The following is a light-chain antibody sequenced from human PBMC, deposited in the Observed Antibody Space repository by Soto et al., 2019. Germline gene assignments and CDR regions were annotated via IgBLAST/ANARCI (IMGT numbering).Light chain of an antibody. J-gene: IGKJ1*01. CDR1: QDINRW. V-gene: IGKV1-5*01. Sequence: QSPSTLSASVGGRVTITCRGSQDINRWLAXYQXNXGXXXKXXXYDASSLESGVPSRFSGSGYGTEFTITISSLQPDDLATYYCQHYNSYSEAFGQGNKVDIK. CDR2: DAS. CDR3: QHYNSYSEA.